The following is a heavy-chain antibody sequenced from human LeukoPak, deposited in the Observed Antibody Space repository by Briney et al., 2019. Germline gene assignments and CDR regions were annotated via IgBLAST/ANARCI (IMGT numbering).Heavy chain of an antibody. CDR1: GGSISSYY. CDR3: ARHSGYSSLSNWFDP. Sequence: PSETLSLTCIVSGGSISSYYWSWIRQPPGKGLEWIGYIYYSGSTNYNPSLKSRVTISVDTSKNQFSLKLSSVTAADTAVYYCARHSGYSSLSNWFDPWGQGTLVTVSS. D-gene: IGHD6-6*01. CDR2: IYYSGST. V-gene: IGHV4-59*08. J-gene: IGHJ5*02.